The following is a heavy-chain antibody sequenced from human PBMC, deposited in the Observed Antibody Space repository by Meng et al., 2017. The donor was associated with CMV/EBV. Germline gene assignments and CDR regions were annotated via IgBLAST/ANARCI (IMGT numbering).Heavy chain of an antibody. Sequence: ASVKVSCKASGYTFTSYDINWVRQATGQGLEWMGWMNPNSGNTGYAQKFQGRVTMTRDTSTSTVYMELSSLRSEDTAVYYCARDPYCSSTSCYTGTPLNYGMDVWGQGTTVTVS. CDR3: ARDPYCSSTSCYTGTPLNYGMDV. CDR1: GYTFTSYD. CDR2: MNPNSGNT. D-gene: IGHD2-2*02. V-gene: IGHV1-8*01. J-gene: IGHJ6*02.